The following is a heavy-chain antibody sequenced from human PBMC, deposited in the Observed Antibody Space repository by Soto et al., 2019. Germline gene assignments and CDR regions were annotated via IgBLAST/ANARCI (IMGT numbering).Heavy chain of an antibody. CDR2: VSIGGST. Sequence: DVQLLESGGGLVQPEGSLRLSCAASGFTFSSYAMGWVRQGPGKGLEWVAVVSIGGSTQYADSVRGRFTISRDNSKNTLSLQMNSLTAEDTAVYFCAKRRGAGGHFDYWGQGALVTVSS. CDR3: AKRRGAGGHFDY. V-gene: IGHV3-23*01. D-gene: IGHD2-15*01. CDR1: GFTFSSYA. J-gene: IGHJ4*02.